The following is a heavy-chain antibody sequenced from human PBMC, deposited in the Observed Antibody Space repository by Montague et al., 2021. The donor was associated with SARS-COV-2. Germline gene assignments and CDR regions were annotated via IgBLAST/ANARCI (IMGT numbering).Heavy chain of an antibody. CDR2: ISSSSTYI. J-gene: IGHJ3*02. CDR3: ARDYTNFDAFDI. Sequence: SLRLSCAASGFNFISYDMNWVRQAPGKGLEWVSSISSSSTYIHYADSVKGRVTISRDNAKNLVFQQMNSLRAEDTAVYYCARDYTNFDAFDIWGQGTTVTVSA. V-gene: IGHV3-21*01. CDR1: GFNFISYD. D-gene: IGHD2-8*01.